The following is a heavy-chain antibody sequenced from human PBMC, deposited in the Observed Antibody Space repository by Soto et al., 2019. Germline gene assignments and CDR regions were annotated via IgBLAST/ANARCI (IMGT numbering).Heavy chain of an antibody. Sequence: EVQLLESGGGLVQPGGSLRLSCAASGFTFSSYAMSWVRQAPGKGLKWVSAISGSGGSTYYADSVKGRFTISRDNSKNTLYLQMNSLRAEDTAVYYCAKVLLWFGAAPPDYWGQGTLVTVSS. V-gene: IGHV3-23*01. CDR2: ISGSGGST. CDR3: AKVLLWFGAAPPDY. CDR1: GFTFSSYA. D-gene: IGHD3-10*01. J-gene: IGHJ4*02.